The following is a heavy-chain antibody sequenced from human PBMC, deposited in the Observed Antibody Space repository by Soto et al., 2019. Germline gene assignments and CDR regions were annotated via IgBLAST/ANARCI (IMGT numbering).Heavy chain of an antibody. J-gene: IGHJ6*03. Sequence: ASVKVPFKASGYTFTSYDINWVRQATGQGLEWMGWMNPNSGNTGCAQKFQGRVTMTRNTSISTAYMELSSLRSEDTAVYYCARGSRPDITGTTWDYYYYYYMDVWGKGTTVTVSS. CDR2: MNPNSGNT. V-gene: IGHV1-8*01. CDR1: GYTFTSYD. D-gene: IGHD1-7*01. CDR3: ARGSRPDITGTTWDYYYYYYMDV.